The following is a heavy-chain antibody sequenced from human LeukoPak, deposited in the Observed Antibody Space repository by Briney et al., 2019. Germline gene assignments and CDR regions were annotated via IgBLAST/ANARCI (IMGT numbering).Heavy chain of an antibody. D-gene: IGHD5-18*01. Sequence: GGSLRLSCAASGFTFSSYGMHWVRRAPGKGLEWVAVIWYDRSDKNYVDSVKGRFTISRDNSKKTLYLQMNSLRAEDTAVYYCAREKDTATDYWGQGTLVTVSS. V-gene: IGHV3-33*01. J-gene: IGHJ4*02. CDR1: GFTFSSYG. CDR3: AREKDTATDY. CDR2: IWYDRSDK.